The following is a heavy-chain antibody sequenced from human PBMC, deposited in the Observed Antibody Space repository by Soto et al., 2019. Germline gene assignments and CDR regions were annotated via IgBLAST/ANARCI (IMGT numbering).Heavy chain of an antibody. D-gene: IGHD3-16*01. CDR2: VSYDGSDK. Sequence: GGSLRISCAASGFTFSNYAMHWVRQAPDKGQEWVAIVSYDGSDKYYGDSVKGRFTISRDDSKNTLYLQMNSLRVEDTAIYFCAKTAGYDYVWGSSGLDPWGQGTLVTVSS. CDR3: AKTAGYDYVWGSSGLDP. CDR1: GFTFSNYA. V-gene: IGHV3-30*18. J-gene: IGHJ5*02.